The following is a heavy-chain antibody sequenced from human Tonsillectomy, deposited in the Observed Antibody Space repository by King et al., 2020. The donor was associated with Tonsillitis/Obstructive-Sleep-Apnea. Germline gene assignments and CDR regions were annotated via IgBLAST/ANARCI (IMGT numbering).Heavy chain of an antibody. CDR1: GFTFDDYT. CDR2: ISWDGGST. J-gene: IGHJ4*02. D-gene: IGHD6-13*01. CDR3: AKVIGPGSSWCNFDY. Sequence: VQLVESGGVVVQPGGSLRLSCAASGFTFDDYTMHWVRQAPGRGLEWVSLISWDGGSTYYADFVKGQFTFSQDKTKNTLYLQMNSLRTEDTALYNCAKVIGPGSSWCNFDYWGQGTLVTVSS. V-gene: IGHV3-43*01.